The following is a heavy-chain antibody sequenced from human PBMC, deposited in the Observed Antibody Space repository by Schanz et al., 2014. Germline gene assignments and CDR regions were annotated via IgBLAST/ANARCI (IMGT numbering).Heavy chain of an antibody. CDR1: GFTFSSYG. CDR3: ARGTPFLCDY. D-gene: IGHD3-16*01. Sequence: AELVESGGGVVQPGRSLRLSCAASGFTFSSYGMHWVRQAPGKGLEWVSSISSTSTYLYYADSVKGRFTISRDSARNSLYLQMSSLRAEDTAVYYCARGTPFLCDYWGQGTLVTVSS. J-gene: IGHJ4*02. CDR2: ISSTSTYL. V-gene: IGHV3-21*01.